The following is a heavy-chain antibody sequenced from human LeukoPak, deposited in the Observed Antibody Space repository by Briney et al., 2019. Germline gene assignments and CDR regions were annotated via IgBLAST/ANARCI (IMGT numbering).Heavy chain of an antibody. V-gene: IGHV4-38-2*02. CDR2: IYHSGST. Sequence: SETLSLTCTVSGYSISSGYYWGWIRPPPGKGLEWIGIIYHSGSTYYNPSLKSRVTISVDTSKNQFSLKLSSVTAADTAVYYCAREPYYYDSSGSYDYWGQGTLVTVSS. D-gene: IGHD3-22*01. J-gene: IGHJ4*02. CDR1: GYSISSGYY. CDR3: AREPYYYDSSGSYDY.